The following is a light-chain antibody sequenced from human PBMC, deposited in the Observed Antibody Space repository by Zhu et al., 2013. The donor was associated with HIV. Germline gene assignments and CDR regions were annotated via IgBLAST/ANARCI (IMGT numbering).Light chain of an antibody. J-gene: IGKJ1*01. CDR2: GAS. CDR3: QQYNNWPL. Sequence: EIVMTQSPGTLSVSPGERATLSCRASQSVSSNLAWYQQKPGQAPRLLIYGASTRATGIAARFSGSGSGTEFTLTISSLQSEDFAVYYCQQYNNWPLFGPGTKVETK. CDR1: QSVSSN. V-gene: IGKV3-15*01.